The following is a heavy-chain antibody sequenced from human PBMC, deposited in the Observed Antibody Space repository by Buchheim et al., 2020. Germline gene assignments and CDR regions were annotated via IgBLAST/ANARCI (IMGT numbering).Heavy chain of an antibody. CDR2: IRSKANSYAS. J-gene: IGHJ6*02. CDR3: NRFWEWPNRRYYYYGMDV. Sequence: EVQLVESGGGLVQPGGSLKLSCAASGFTLSGSAMHWVRQASGKGLEWVGRIRSKANSYASAYAASVKVRFTISRDDSKNTAYLQMNSLKTEDTAVYYCNRFWEWPNRRYYYYGMDVWGQGTT. D-gene: IGHD3-3*01. V-gene: IGHV3-73*02. CDR1: GFTLSGSA.